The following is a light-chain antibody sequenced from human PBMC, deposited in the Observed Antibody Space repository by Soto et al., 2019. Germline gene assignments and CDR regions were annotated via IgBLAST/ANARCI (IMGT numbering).Light chain of an antibody. Sequence: EIVMTQSPATLSVSPGERATLSCRASQSVSSNLAWYQQKPGQAPRLLIYGASTRATGIPARFSGSGSGTELTLTISSLQSEDFAVYYCLQYGSSPHTFGQGTRLEIK. CDR2: GAS. V-gene: IGKV3-15*01. CDR3: LQYGSSPHT. J-gene: IGKJ5*01. CDR1: QSVSSN.